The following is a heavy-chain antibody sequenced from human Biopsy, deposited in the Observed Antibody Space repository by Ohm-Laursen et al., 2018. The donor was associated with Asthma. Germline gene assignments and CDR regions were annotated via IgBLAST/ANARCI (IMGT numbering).Heavy chain of an antibody. CDR1: RFTYE. J-gene: IGHJ4*02. D-gene: IGHD6-19*01. CDR3: AREGVAGTHIED. Sequence: SLRLSCSASRFTYEMHWVRQAPGKGLEWVAVISYDGSSIYYADSVKGRFTISRDNSKNTLSLQMNSLTAEDTAVYYCAREGVAGTHIEDWGQGTLVIVSA. V-gene: IGHV3-30-3*01. CDR2: ISYDGSSI.